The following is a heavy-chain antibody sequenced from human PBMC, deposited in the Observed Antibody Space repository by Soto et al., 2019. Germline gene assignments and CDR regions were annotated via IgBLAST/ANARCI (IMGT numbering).Heavy chain of an antibody. V-gene: IGHV4-31*03. CDR2: IYYSGST. D-gene: IGHD2-8*01. CDR3: ARSKRYCTNGVCYNRYYYYYYMDV. CDR1: GGSISSGGYY. Sequence: SETLSLTCTVSGGSISSGGYYWSWIRQHPGKGLEWIGYIYYSGSTYYNPSLKSRVTISVDTSKNQFSLKLSSVTAAGTAVYYCARSKRYCTNGVCYNRYYYYYYMDVWDKGTTVTVSS. J-gene: IGHJ6*03.